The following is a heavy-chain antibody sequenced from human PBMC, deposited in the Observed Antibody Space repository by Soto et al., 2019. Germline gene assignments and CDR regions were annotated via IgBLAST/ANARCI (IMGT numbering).Heavy chain of an antibody. CDR2: ISGSGGST. Sequence: PGGSLRLSCAASGFTFSSYAMSWVRQAPGKGLEWVSAISGSGGSTYYADSVKGRFTISRDNSKNTLYLQMNSLRAEDTAVYYCAKGMDYDDSSGYGYWGQGTLVTVSS. J-gene: IGHJ4*02. D-gene: IGHD3-22*01. CDR3: AKGMDYDDSSGYGY. CDR1: GFTFSSYA. V-gene: IGHV3-23*01.